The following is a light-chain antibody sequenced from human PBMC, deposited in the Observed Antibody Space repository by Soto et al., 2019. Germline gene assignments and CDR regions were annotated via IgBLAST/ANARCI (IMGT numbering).Light chain of an antibody. V-gene: IGKV3-11*01. CDR1: QSVSSY. J-gene: IGKJ4*01. Sequence: EIVLTQSPATLSLSPGERATLSCRASQSVSSYLAWYQQKPGQAPRLLIYDASNRATDIPSRFSGSGSGTDFTLTISSLEPEDFAVYYCQQRSNWSLTFGGGTKVEI. CDR3: QQRSNWSLT. CDR2: DAS.